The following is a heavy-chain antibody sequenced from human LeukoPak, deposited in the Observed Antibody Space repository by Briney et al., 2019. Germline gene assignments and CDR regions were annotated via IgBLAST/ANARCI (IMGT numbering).Heavy chain of an antibody. J-gene: IGHJ6*04. D-gene: IGHD2-2*01. Sequence: PGGSLRLSCAASGFTFSSYEMNWVRQAPGKGLEWVSYISSSGSTICYADSVKGRFTISRDNAKNSLYLQMNSLRAEDTAVYYCARDRGYCSSTSCPDPLYYYYGMDVWGKGTTVTVSS. CDR1: GFTFSSYE. V-gene: IGHV3-48*03. CDR3: ARDRGYCSSTSCPDPLYYYYGMDV. CDR2: ISSSGSTI.